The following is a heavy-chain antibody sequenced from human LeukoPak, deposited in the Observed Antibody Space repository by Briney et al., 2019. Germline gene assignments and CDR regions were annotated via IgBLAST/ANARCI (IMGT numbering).Heavy chain of an antibody. D-gene: IGHD6-13*01. CDR2: ISAYNGNT. V-gene: IGHV1-18*04. Sequence: ASVKVSCKASGYTFTGYGISWVRQAPGQGLEWMGWISAYNGNTNYAQKLQGRVTMTTDTSTSTAYMELRSLRSGDTAVYYCARVTAAGREEYYFDYWGQGTLVTVSS. J-gene: IGHJ4*02. CDR1: GYTFTGYG. CDR3: ARVTAAGREEYYFDY.